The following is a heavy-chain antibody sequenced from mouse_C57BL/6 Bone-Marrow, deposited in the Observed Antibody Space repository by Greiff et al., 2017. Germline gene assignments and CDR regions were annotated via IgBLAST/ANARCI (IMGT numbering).Heavy chain of an antibody. CDR3: TTYYYVFAY. J-gene: IGHJ3*01. Sequence: EVQLQQSGAELVRPGASVKLSCTASGFNIKDDYMHWVKQRPEQGLEWIGWIDPENGDTEYASKFQGKATITADTSSNTAYLQLSSLTSEDTDVYYCTTYYYVFAYWGQGTLVTVSA. V-gene: IGHV14-4*01. CDR1: GFNIKDDY. D-gene: IGHD1-1*01. CDR2: IDPENGDT.